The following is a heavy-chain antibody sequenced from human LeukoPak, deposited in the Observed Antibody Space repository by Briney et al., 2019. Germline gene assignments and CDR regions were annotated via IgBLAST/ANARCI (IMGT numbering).Heavy chain of an antibody. J-gene: IGHJ4*02. CDR3: ARHLNLGYYYDSSGPWGY. D-gene: IGHD3-22*01. CDR1: GVSISSSNSY. CDR2: IYYSGST. V-gene: IGHV4-39*01. Sequence: PSVTLSLTCTVSGVSISSSNSYWGWIRQPPAKGLERIGSIYYSGSTCYNTSLKSQVSISINTSKNQSSLRLTSVTAADTAVYYCARHLNLGYYYDSSGPWGYWGQGTLVTVSS.